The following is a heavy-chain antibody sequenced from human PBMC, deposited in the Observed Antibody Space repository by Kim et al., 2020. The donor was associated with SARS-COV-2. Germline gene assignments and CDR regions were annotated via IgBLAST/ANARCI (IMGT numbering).Heavy chain of an antibody. CDR3: ARQLYSSGWSPGDY. J-gene: IGHJ4*02. V-gene: IGHV5-51*01. D-gene: IGHD6-19*01. Sequence: SPSFQGQVTISADKSISTAYLQWSSLKASDTAMYYCARQLYSSGWSPGDYWGQGTLVTVSS.